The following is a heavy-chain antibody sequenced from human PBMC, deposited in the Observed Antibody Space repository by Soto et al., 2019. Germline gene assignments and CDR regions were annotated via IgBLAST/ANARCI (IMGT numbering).Heavy chain of an antibody. Sequence: EVQLVESGGGLVQPGGSLRLSCAASGFTFSNYWMYWVRQAPGKGLEWVSRINGDGSVSSYADSVKGRLTISRDNVKNTLYLQMDSLRAEDTAVYYCARGDCVGGTCYSLAGSFYSYMDVWGKGTKVTVFS. CDR1: GFTFSNYW. J-gene: IGHJ6*03. CDR2: INGDGSVS. CDR3: ARGDCVGGTCYSLAGSFYSYMDV. D-gene: IGHD2-15*01. V-gene: IGHV3-74*02.